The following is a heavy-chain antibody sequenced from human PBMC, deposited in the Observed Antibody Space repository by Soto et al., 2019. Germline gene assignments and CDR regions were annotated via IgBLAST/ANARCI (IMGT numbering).Heavy chain of an antibody. V-gene: IGHV1-8*02. CDR3: ARIAMPARPRWYNWFDP. CDR2: MNPNSGET. CDR1: GYTFNDYE. Sequence: QGQLVQSAAEVKKPGASGKVSCMTSGYTFNDYEINWGRQATGQGLEWIGWMNPNSGETGYAQRFQGRVTMTTSSSLSTAYLELSSLTSDDTAVYYCARIAMPARPRWYNWFDPWGQGTLVTVSS. D-gene: IGHD2-2*01. J-gene: IGHJ5*02.